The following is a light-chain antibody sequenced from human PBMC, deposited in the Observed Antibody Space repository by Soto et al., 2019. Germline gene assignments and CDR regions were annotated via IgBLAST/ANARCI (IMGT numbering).Light chain of an antibody. Sequence: QSVLTQPLSASGTPGQRVTIPCSGSSSNIGNNYVFWYQQLSGVTPKLLIYKSTQRPSGVPDRFYASKSLTSASLAIRGLRLEDEGDYYCATWDDSLSIWVFGGGTQLTVL. CDR2: KST. CDR1: SSNIGNNY. V-gene: IGLV1-47*01. CDR3: ATWDDSLSIWV. J-gene: IGLJ3*02.